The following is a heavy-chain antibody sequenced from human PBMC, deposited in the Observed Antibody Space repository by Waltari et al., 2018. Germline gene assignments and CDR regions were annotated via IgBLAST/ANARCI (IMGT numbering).Heavy chain of an antibody. CDR2: ISYDGSNK. V-gene: IGHV3-30-3*01. J-gene: IGHJ6*03. Sequence: QVQLVESGGGVVQPGRSLRLSCAASGFTFSSYAMHWVRQAPGKGLEWVAVISYDGSNKYYADSVKGRFTISRDNSKNTLYLQMNSLRAEDTAVYYCARDRNGYCSGGSCYQGHHYYYYYMDVWGKGTTVTVSS. CDR1: GFTFSSYA. D-gene: IGHD2-15*01. CDR3: ARDRNGYCSGGSCYQGHHYYYYYMDV.